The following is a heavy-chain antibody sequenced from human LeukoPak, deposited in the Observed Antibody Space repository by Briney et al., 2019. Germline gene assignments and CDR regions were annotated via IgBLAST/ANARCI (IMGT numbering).Heavy chain of an antibody. CDR2: IYYSGST. J-gene: IGHJ3*02. V-gene: IGHV4-30-4*08. CDR1: GGSISSSSYY. D-gene: IGHD4/OR15-4a*01. CDR3: ARVTITSAFDI. Sequence: SETLSLTCTVSGGSISSSSYYWGWIRQPPGKGLEWIGYIYYSGSTYYNPSLKSRVTISVDTSKNQFSLKLSSVTAADTAVYYCARVTITSAFDIWGQGTVVTVSS.